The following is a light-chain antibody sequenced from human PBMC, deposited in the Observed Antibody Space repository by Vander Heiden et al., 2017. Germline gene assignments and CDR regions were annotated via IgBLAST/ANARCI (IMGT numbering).Light chain of an antibody. V-gene: IGKV3-11*01. CDR1: QSVSSY. Sequence: EIVLTQSPATLSLSPGERATLSCRASQSVSSYLAWYQQKPGQAARRLIYDASNRATGIPARFSGSGSGTDFTLTISSLEPEDFAVYYCQQRSNWPPYTFGQGTKLEIK. J-gene: IGKJ2*01. CDR3: QQRSNWPPYT. CDR2: DAS.